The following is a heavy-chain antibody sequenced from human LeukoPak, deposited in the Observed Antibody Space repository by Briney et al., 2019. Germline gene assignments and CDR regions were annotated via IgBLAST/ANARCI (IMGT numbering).Heavy chain of an antibody. D-gene: IGHD6-19*01. V-gene: IGHV3-33*01. CDR3: ARDKGSSGWYRYYYYGMDV. J-gene: IGHJ6*02. CDR1: GFTFSSYG. CDR2: IWYDGSNK. Sequence: GGSLRPSCAASGFTFSSYGMHWVRQAPGKGLEWVAVIWYDGSNKYYADSVKGRFTISRDNSKNTLYLQMNSLRAEDTAVYYCARDKGSSGWYRYYYYGMDVWGQGTTVTVSS.